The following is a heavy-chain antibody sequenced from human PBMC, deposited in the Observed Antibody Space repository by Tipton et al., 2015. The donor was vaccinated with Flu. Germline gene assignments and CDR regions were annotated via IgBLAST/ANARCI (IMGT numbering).Heavy chain of an antibody. V-gene: IGHV4-34*01. CDR3: ARGYSSGWYYRDY. J-gene: IGHJ4*02. Sequence: TLSLTCAVYGGSFSGYYWSWIRQPSGKGLEWIGEINHSGSTNYNPSLKSRVTISVDTSKNQFSLKLSSVTAADTAVYYCARGYSSGWYYRDYWGQGTLVTVSS. CDR2: INHSGST. D-gene: IGHD6-19*01. CDR1: GGSFSGYY.